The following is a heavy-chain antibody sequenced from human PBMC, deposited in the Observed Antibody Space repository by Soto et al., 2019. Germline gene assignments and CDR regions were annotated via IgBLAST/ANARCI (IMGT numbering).Heavy chain of an antibody. V-gene: IGHV4-59*01. J-gene: IGHJ4*02. CDR3: ARAETSYDFWKDPYYFDY. CDR2: IYYSGST. D-gene: IGHD3-3*01. CDR1: GGSISSYY. Sequence: QVQLQESGPGLVKPSEPLSLTCTVSGGSISSYYWSWIRQPPGKGLEWIGYIYYSGSTNYNPSLKSRVTISVDTSKNQFSLKLSSVTAADTAVYYCARAETSYDFWKDPYYFDYWGQGTLVTVSS.